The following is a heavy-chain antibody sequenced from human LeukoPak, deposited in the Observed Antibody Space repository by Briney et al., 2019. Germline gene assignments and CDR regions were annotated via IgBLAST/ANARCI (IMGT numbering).Heavy chain of an antibody. CDR2: ISWNSGSI. Sequence: GGSLRLSCAASGFTFDDYAMHWVRQAPGKGLEWVSGISWNSGSIGYADSVKGRFTISRDNAKNSLYLQMNSLRAEDTALYYCAKDYGITMVRGGFDHWGQGTLVTVSS. V-gene: IGHV3-9*01. CDR3: AKDYGITMVRGGFDH. CDR1: GFTFDDYA. J-gene: IGHJ4*02. D-gene: IGHD3-10*01.